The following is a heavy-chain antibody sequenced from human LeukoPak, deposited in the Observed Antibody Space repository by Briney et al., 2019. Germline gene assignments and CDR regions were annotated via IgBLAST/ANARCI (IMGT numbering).Heavy chain of an antibody. CDR3: AKGSVRYYYYMDV. CDR2: LNWNGDNT. CDR1: GFTFGDYG. J-gene: IGHJ6*03. Sequence: PGGSLRLSCAASGFTFGDYGMSWVRQAPGKGLEWVSGLNWNGDNTGYAGSVKGRFTISRDNSKNTLYLQMNSLRAEDTAVYYCAKGSVRYYYYMDVWGKGTTVTISS. V-gene: IGHV3-20*04. D-gene: IGHD3-10*01.